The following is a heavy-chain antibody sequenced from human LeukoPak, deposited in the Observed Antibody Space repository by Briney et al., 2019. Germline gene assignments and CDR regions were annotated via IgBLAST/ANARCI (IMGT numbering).Heavy chain of an antibody. D-gene: IGHD1-1*01. CDR3: AVGTTEAFDI. CDR1: GYTFTSYY. CDR2: INPSGGST. J-gene: IGHJ3*02. Sequence: ASVKVSCKASGYTFTSYYMHWVRQAPGQGLEWMGIINPSGGSTSYAQKFQGRVTMTRDTSTSTVYMELSSRRSEDTAVYHCAVGTTEAFDIWGQGTMVTVSS. V-gene: IGHV1-46*01.